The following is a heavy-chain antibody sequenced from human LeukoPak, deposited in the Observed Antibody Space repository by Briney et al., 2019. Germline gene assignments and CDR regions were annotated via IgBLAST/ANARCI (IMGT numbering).Heavy chain of an antibody. CDR2: ISHYGST. J-gene: IGHJ4*02. CDR1: GASISSYY. CDR3: ARDEGVLRFLEY. D-gene: IGHD3-3*01. Sequence: SETLSLTCTVSGASISSYYWSWLRQPPGKGPEWIGYISHYGSTNYNPPLKSRVTMSLDASRNQFSLRLTSVTAADMAVYFCARDEGVLRFLEYWGQGIQVTVSS. V-gene: IGHV4-59*12.